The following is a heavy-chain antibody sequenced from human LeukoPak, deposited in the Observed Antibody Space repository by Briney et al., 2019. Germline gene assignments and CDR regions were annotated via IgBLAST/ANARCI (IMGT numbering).Heavy chain of an antibody. CDR3: ATGPQMTTVVTPSY. CDR1: GYTLTELS. CDR2: FDPEDGET. J-gene: IGHJ4*02. Sequence: ASVKVSCKVSGYTLTELSMHWVRQAPGKGLEWMGGFDPEDGETIYAQKFQGRVTMTEDTSTDTAYMELSSLRSEDTAVYYCATGPQMTTVVTPSYWSQGTLVTVSS. D-gene: IGHD4-23*01. V-gene: IGHV1-24*01.